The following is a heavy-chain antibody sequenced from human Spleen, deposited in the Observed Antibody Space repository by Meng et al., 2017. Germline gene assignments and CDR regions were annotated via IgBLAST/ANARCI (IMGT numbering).Heavy chain of an antibody. CDR2: INHSGST. CDR3: ARAGGSS. D-gene: IGHD6-13*01. J-gene: IGHJ4*02. CDR1: GGSFSGNY. Sequence: QGDLQQWGAGLLKPSETLSLPCAVDGGSFSGNYWSWIRQHPGKGLEWIGEINHSGSTNYNPSLKSRVTISVDTSKNQFSLKLSSVTAADTAVYYCARAGGSSWGQGTLVTVSS. V-gene: IGHV4-34*01.